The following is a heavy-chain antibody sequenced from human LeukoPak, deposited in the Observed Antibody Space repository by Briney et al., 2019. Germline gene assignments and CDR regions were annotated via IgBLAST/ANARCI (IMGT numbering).Heavy chain of an antibody. CDR2: INPNSGGT. D-gene: IGHD1-26*01. Sequence: ASVKVSCKASGYTFTGYYMHWVRQAPGQGLEWMGRINPNSGGTNYAQKFQGRVTMTRDTSISTAYMELSRLRSDDTAVYHCARVDLVGARNYWGQGTLVTVSS. CDR3: ARVDLVGARNY. CDR1: GYTFTGYY. V-gene: IGHV1-2*06. J-gene: IGHJ4*02.